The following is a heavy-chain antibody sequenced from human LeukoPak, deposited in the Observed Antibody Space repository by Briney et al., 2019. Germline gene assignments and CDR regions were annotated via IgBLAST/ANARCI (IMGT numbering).Heavy chain of an antibody. D-gene: IGHD3-10*01. CDR1: GGSISSDY. CDR2: IYYSGST. V-gene: IGHV4-59*12. Sequence: SETLSLTCTVSGGSISSDYWSWIRQPPGKGLEWIGYIYYSGSTNYNPSLKSRVTISVDTSKNQFSLKLSSVTAADTAVYYCARPRLLYGSGPTLVWGPGTLVTVSS. CDR3: ARPRLLYGSGPTLV. J-gene: IGHJ4*02.